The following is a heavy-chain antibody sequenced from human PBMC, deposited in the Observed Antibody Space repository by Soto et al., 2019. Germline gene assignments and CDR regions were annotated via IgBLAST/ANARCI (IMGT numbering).Heavy chain of an antibody. J-gene: IGHJ4*02. D-gene: IGHD3-9*01. CDR3: ARLEGLATISYYFDF. Sequence: SETLSLTCAVYGGSFSGYYWSWIRQPPGKGLEWIGEINHSGSTNYNPSLKSRVTISVDKSKSQFSLKLNSVTAADSAVYFCARLEGLATISYYFDFWGQGALVTVS. CDR2: INHSGST. CDR1: GGSFSGYY. V-gene: IGHV4-34*01.